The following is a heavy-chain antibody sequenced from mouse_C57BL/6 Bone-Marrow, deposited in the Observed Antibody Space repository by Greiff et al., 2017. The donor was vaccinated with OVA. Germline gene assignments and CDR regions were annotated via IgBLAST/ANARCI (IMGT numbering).Heavy chain of an antibody. CDR1: GFTFSSYA. D-gene: IGHD1-1*01. V-gene: IGHV5-4*01. CDR2: ISDGGSYT. Sequence: DVKLVESGGGLVKPGGSLKLSCAASGFTFSSYAMSWVRQTPEKRLEWVATISDGGSYTYYPDNVKGRFTISRDNAKNNLYLQMSHLKSEDTAMYYCARDGIYYYGSSWYFDVWGTGTTVTVSS. CDR3: ARDGIYYYGSSWYFDV. J-gene: IGHJ1*03.